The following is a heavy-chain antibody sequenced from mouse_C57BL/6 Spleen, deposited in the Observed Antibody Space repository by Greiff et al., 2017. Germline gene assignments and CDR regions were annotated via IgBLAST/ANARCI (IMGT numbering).Heavy chain of an antibody. J-gene: IGHJ2*01. CDR1: GYTFTGYW. V-gene: IGHV1-9*01. D-gene: IGHD2-4*01. CDR2: ILPGSGST. CDR3: ARRAEYDYPYLDY. Sequence: VQLQQSGAELMKPGASVKLSCKATGYTFTGYWIEWVKQRPGQGLEWIGEILPGSGSTNYNEKFKGKATFTADTSSNTAYMQLSSLTTEDAAIYDYARRAEYDYPYLDYWGQGTTLTVSS.